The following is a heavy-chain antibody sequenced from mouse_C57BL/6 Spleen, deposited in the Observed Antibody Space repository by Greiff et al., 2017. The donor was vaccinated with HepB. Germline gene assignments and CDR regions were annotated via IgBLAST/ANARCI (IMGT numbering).Heavy chain of an antibody. CDR1: GFTFSDYG. Sequence: VQLQQSGGGLVKPGGSLKLSCAASGFTFSDYGMHWVRQAPEKGLEWVAYISSGSSTIYYADTVKGRFTISRDNAKNTLFLQMTSLRSEDTAMYYCARGVYYGSSYPFAYWGQGTLVTVSA. D-gene: IGHD1-1*01. V-gene: IGHV5-17*01. J-gene: IGHJ3*01. CDR3: ARGVYYGSSYPFAY. CDR2: ISSGSSTI.